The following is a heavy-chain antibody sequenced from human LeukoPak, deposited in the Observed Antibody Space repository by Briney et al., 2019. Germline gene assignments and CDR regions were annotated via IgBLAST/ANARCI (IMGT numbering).Heavy chain of an antibody. CDR3: ARVLVGDAFDI. D-gene: IGHD2-15*01. CDR1: GFTFSVYY. V-gene: IGHV3-11*06. J-gene: IGHJ3*02. Sequence: GGSLRLSCAASGFTFSVYYMSWIRQAPGKGLEWVSYISSSSSYTNYADSVKGRFTISRDNAKNSLYLQMNSLRAEDTAVYYCARVLVGDAFDIWGQGTMVTVSS. CDR2: ISSSSSYT.